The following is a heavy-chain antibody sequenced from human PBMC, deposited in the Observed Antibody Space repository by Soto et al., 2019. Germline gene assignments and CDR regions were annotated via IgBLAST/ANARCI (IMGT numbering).Heavy chain of an antibody. J-gene: IGHJ4*02. CDR3: ARDVYPAYYFDY. CDR2: INPNSGGT. V-gene: IGHV1-2*02. CDR1: GYTFTGYY. Sequence: ASVKVSCKASGYTFTGYYMHWVRQAPGQGLEWMGWINPNSGGTNYAQKFQGRVTMTRDTSISTAYMELSRLRSDDTAVYYCARDVYPAYYFDYWGQGTLVTVSS.